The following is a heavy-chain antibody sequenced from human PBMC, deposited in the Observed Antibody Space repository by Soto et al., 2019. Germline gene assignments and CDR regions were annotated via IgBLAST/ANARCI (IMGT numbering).Heavy chain of an antibody. D-gene: IGHD6-13*01. V-gene: IGHV4-4*02. CDR3: ASGSDSSSWAFDY. Sequence: SETLSLTCAVSGGSISSTNWWSWVRQPPGTGLEWIGEIYHSGSTNYNPSLKSRVTISVDTSKNQFSLKLSSVTAADTAVYYCASGSDSSSWAFDYWGQGTLVTVSS. J-gene: IGHJ4*02. CDR1: GGSISSTNW. CDR2: IYHSGST.